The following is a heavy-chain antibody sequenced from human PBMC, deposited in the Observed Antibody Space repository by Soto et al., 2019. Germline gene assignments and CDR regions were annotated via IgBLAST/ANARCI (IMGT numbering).Heavy chain of an antibody. D-gene: IGHD4-4*01. CDR3: ARQLGHDYINNWFDP. Sequence: PGESLKISCKGSGYMFTSYWIACFLQMPVKVLEWMGIIYPGDSDARYSPSFQGQVTISVDKSISTAYLQWSSLKASDTAIYYCARQLGHDYINNWFDPWGQGTLVTV. CDR1: GYMFTSYW. V-gene: IGHV5-51*01. CDR2: IYPGDSDA. J-gene: IGHJ5*02.